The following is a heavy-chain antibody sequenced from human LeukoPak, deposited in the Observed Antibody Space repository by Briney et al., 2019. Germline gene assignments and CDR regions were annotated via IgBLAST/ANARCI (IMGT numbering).Heavy chain of an antibody. CDR1: GFTFSISS. V-gene: IGHV3-48*02. D-gene: IGHD3-3*01. CDR3: ARDEEWYDAFDI. CDR2: ISSSSTTI. Sequence: GGSLRLSCAASGFTFSISSMNWVRQAPGKGLEWVSFISSSSTTIYYVDSVKGRFTISRDNAKNSLYLQMNSLRDEDTAVYYCARDEEWYDAFDIWGQGTMVTVSS. J-gene: IGHJ3*02.